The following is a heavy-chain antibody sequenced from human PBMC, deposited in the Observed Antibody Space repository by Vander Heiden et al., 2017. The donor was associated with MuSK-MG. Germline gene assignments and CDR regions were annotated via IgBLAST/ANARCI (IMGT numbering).Heavy chain of an antibody. Sequence: QVQLVQSGAEVKKPGSSVKVSCKASGGTFSSYAISWVRQAPGQGLEWMGGIIPILGIANYAQKVQGRVTITADESTSTAYMEMSRMRSEDTAVYYCARDPTPESGYLDYWGHGSMVTDYS. D-gene: IGHD3-22*01. CDR2: IIPILGIA. V-gene: IGHV1-69*04. J-gene: IGHJ4*01. CDR1: GGTFSSYA. CDR3: ARDPTPESGYLDY.